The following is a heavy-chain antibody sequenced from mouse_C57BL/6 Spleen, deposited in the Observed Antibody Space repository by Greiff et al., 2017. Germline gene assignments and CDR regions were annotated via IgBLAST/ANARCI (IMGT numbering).Heavy chain of an antibody. D-gene: IGHD1-1*01. V-gene: IGHV1-61*01. CDR2: IYPSDSET. CDR3: ARSASYYYGSSYWYFDV. CDR1: GYTFTSYW. Sequence: VQLQQPGAELVRPGSSVKLSCKASGYTFTSYWMDWVKQRPGQGLEWIGNIYPSDSETHYNQKFKDKATLTVDKSSSTAYMQLSSLTSEDSAVYYGARSASYYYGSSYWYFDVWGTGTTVTVSA. J-gene: IGHJ1*03.